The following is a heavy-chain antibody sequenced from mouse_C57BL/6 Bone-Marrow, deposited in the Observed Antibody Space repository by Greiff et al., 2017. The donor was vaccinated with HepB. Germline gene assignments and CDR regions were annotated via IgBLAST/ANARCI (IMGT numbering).Heavy chain of an antibody. CDR2: IYPGNSDT. Sequence: VQLQQSGTVLARPGASVKMSCKTSGYTFTSYWMHWVKQRPGQGLEWIGAIYPGNSDTSYNQKFKGKAKLTAVTSTSTAYMELSSLTNEDSAVYYYTSSNYDGSSYWYFDVWGTGTTVTVSS. CDR1: GYTFTSYW. J-gene: IGHJ1*03. D-gene: IGHD1-1*01. CDR3: TSSNYDGSSYWYFDV. V-gene: IGHV1-5*01.